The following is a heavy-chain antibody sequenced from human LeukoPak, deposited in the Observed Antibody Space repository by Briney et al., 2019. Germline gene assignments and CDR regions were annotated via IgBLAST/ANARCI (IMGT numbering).Heavy chain of an antibody. Sequence: SSSGSTIYYADSVKGRFTISRDNAKNSLYLQMNSLRAEDTAVYYCAREGAATRTYEGWFDPWGQGTLVTVSS. CDR2: SSSGSTI. J-gene: IGHJ5*02. D-gene: IGHD2-15*01. V-gene: IGHV3-11*04. CDR3: AREGAATRTYEGWFDP.